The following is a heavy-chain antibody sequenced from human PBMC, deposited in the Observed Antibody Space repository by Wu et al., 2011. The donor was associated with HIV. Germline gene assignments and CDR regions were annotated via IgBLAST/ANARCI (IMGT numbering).Heavy chain of an antibody. J-gene: IGHJ4*02. CDR3: ARVARPLSPLDY. Sequence: RQAPGQGLEWMGIINPSGSTTTYAQKFQGRLTMTRDTSTDTVYMDLSSLRSEDTAVYYCARVARPLSPLDYWGPGTRSPSP. V-gene: IGHV1-46*01. CDR2: INPSGSTT.